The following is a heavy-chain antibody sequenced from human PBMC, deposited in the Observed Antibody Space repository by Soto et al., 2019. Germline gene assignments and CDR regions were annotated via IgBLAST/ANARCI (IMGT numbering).Heavy chain of an antibody. CDR3: ARDHDSVVVVAANEGTFDY. CDR2: IWYDGSNK. J-gene: IGHJ4*02. V-gene: IGHV3-33*01. D-gene: IGHD2-15*01. CDR1: GFTFSSYG. Sequence: QVQLVESGGGVVQPGRSLRLSCAASGFTFSSYGMRWVRQAPGKGLEWVAVIWYDGSNKYYADSVKGRFTISRDNSKNTLYLQMNSLRAEDTAVYYCARDHDSVVVVAANEGTFDYWGQGTLVTVSS.